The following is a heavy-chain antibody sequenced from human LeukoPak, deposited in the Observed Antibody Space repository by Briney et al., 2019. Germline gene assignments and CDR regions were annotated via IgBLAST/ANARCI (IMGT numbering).Heavy chain of an antibody. J-gene: IGHJ4*02. CDR2: IRRTGSGGV. V-gene: IGHV3-53*01. Sequence: GGSLRLSCAASGLSVSSNYMGWVRQPPGKGLEWVSFIRRTGSGGVEYADSVKGRFTISRDSSKNTLSLQMNSLRVEDTAVYYCARLRGDIRSWYNFDAWGQGVLVTVSS. CDR1: GLSVSSNY. CDR3: ARLRGDIRSWYNFDA. D-gene: IGHD6-13*01.